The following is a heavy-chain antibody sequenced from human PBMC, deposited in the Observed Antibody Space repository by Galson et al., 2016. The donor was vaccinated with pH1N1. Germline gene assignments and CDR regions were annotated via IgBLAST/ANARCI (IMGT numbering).Heavy chain of an antibody. J-gene: IGHJ6*02. V-gene: IGHV3-30-3*01. Sequence: SLRLSCAASGFTFSTYAMHWVRQAPGKGLKWVALTSYDGSNKYYADSVKGRFTISRGNSKNTLYLEMNSLRAEDTAVYYCARETPYSSGWGYYYGMDVWGQGTTVTVSS. CDR3: ARETPYSSGWGYYYGMDV. CDR2: TSYDGSNK. CDR1: GFTFSTYA. D-gene: IGHD6-19*01.